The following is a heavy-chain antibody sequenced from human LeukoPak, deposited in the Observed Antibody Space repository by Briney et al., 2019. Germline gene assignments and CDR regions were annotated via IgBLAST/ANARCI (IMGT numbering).Heavy chain of an antibody. CDR2: IIPILGIA. CDR1: GGTFSSYA. Sequence: ASVKVSCKASGGTFSSYAISWVRQAPGQGLEWMGRIIPILGIANYAQKFQGRVTITADKSTSTAYMELSSLRSEDTAVYYCARDITYYYDSSGYYGYYFDYWGQGTLVTVSS. CDR3: ARDITYYYDSSGYYGYYFDY. D-gene: IGHD3-22*01. V-gene: IGHV1-69*04. J-gene: IGHJ4*02.